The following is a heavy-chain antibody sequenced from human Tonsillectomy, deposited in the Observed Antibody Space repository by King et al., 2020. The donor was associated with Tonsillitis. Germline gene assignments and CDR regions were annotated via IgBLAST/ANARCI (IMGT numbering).Heavy chain of an antibody. CDR2: ISGSGGST. V-gene: IGHV3-23*04. Sequence: VQLVESGGGLVQPGGFLRLSCAASGFTFSSYAMSWVRQAPGKGLEWVSAISGSGGSTYYADSVKGRFTISRDNSKNTLYLQMNSLRAEDTAVYYCAKGGYDSSGYYYWYFDLWGRGTLVTVSS. D-gene: IGHD3-22*01. CDR1: GFTFSSYA. J-gene: IGHJ2*01. CDR3: AKGGYDSSGYYYWYFDL.